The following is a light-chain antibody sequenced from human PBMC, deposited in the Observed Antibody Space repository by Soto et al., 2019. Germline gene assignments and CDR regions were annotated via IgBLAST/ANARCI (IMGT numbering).Light chain of an antibody. V-gene: IGKV1-16*01. CDR1: QDISNY. CDR3: QQYNSYLIT. Sequence: DIQMTQSPSSLSASVGDRVTITCQASQDISNYLNWYQQKPGKAPKLLIYDASSLESGVPSRFSGSGSGTEFTLTISSLQPDDFATYYCQQYNSYLITFGQGTRLE. CDR2: DAS. J-gene: IGKJ5*01.